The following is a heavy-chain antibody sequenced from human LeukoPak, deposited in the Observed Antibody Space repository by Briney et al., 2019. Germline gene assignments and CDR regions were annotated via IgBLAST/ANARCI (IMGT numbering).Heavy chain of an antibody. Sequence: SETLSLTCTVSGGSISNYYLSWIRQPPAKALEWIGYIYYTGTTKYNPSLKSRATISLDTSKNQFSPKWTSVTAADTALFFCARGYDIDVWGQGTTVTVSS. V-gene: IGHV4-59*01. J-gene: IGHJ6*02. CDR1: GGSISNYY. CDR3: ARGYDIDV. CDR2: IYYTGTT.